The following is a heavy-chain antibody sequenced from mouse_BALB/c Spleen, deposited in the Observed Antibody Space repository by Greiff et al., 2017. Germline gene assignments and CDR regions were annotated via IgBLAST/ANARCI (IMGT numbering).Heavy chain of an antibody. CDR2: IYSNGGGT. J-gene: IGHJ3*01. D-gene: IGHD2-2*01. V-gene: IGHV5-6-3*01. Sequence: EVMLVESGGGLVQPGGSLKLSCAASGFTFSSYGMSWVRQTPDKRLELVATIYSNGGGTYYPDSVKGRITISRDNAKNTLYLQMSSLKSEDTAMYYCARDWDILWLRRGFAYWGQGTLVTVSA. CDR3: ARDWDILWLRRGFAY. CDR1: GFTFSSYG.